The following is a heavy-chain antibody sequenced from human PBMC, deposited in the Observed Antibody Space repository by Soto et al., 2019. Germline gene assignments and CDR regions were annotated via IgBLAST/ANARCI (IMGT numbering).Heavy chain of an antibody. CDR2: ISSTSSAI. CDR3: ARGWGCSGGSCFSDS. CDR1: GFTFSSYS. V-gene: IGHV3-48*04. D-gene: IGHD2-15*01. Sequence: EVQLVESGGDLVQPGGSLILSCAASGFTFSSYSMNWVRQAPGKGLEWVSYISSTSSAIYYADSVKSRFTISRDNAKNALYLQMHSLRAEDAAVYYCARGWGCSGGSCFSDSWGQGTLVTVSS. J-gene: IGHJ5*01.